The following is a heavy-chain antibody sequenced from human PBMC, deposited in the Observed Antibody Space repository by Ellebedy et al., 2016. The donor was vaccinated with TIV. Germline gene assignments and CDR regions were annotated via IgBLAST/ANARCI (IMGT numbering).Heavy chain of an antibody. J-gene: IGHJ6*02. V-gene: IGHV4-39*07. CDR3: AREISYYYGMDV. CDR2: IYYSGST. CDR1: GASFSSRSYY. Sequence: MPSETLSLTCTVSGASFSSRSYYWGWIRQPPGKGLEWIGNIYYSGSTYYSPSLKSRVTISVDTSKNQFSLKLSSVTAADTAVFYCAREISYYYGMDVWGQGTTVTVSS. D-gene: IGHD3-3*01.